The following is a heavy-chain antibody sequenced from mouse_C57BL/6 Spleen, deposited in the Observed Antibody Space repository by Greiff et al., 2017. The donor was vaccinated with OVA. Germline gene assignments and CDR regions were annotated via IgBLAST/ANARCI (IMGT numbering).Heavy chain of an antibody. CDR2: IYPGSGST. CDR3: ARSRDGTHYYAMDY. D-gene: IGHD2-1*01. CDR1: GYTFTSYW. J-gene: IGHJ4*01. Sequence: VQLQQSGAELVKPGASVKMSCKASGYTFTSYWITWVKQRPGQGLEWIGDIYPGSGSTNYNEKFKSKATLTVDTSSSTAYMQLSSLTSEDSAVYYCARSRDGTHYYAMDYWGQGTSVTVSS. V-gene: IGHV1-55*01.